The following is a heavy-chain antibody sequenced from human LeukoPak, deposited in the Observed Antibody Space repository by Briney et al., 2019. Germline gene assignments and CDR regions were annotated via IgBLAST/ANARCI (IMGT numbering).Heavy chain of an antibody. D-gene: IGHD1-26*01. V-gene: IGHV1-46*04. CDR1: GFTFTDYF. CDR2: MYLTTATS. Sequence: ASVKVSCKTSGFTFTDYFIHWVRRAPGQGLEYVGVMYLTTATSWSAQPLRHRVTMTGDTSTDTVYMELRSLTSEDTAIYYCAREEPHSYTFDYWGQGTLVAVSS. CDR3: AREEPHSYTFDY. J-gene: IGHJ4*02.